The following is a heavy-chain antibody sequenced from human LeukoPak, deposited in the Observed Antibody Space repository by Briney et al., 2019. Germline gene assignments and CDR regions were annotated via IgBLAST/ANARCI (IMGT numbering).Heavy chain of an antibody. J-gene: IGHJ4*02. CDR2: IYSGGST. D-gene: IGHD6-13*01. CDR3: ASMSSSWYGFDY. CDR1: GFTLSSNY. V-gene: IGHV3-66*01. Sequence: GGSLRLSCAASGFTLSSNYMSWVRQAPGKGLEWVSVIYSGGSTYYADSVKGRFTISRDNSKNTLYLQMNSLRAEDTAVYYCASMSSSWYGFDYWGQGTLVTVSS.